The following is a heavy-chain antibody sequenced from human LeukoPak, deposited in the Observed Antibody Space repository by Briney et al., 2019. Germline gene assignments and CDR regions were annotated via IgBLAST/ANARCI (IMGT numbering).Heavy chain of an antibody. CDR2: ISGSGGST. Sequence: PGGSLRLSCAASGFTFSSYAMSWVRQAPGKGLEWVSAISGSGGSTYYADSVKGRFTISRDNSKNTLYLQKNSLRAEDTAVYYCANIYPYCSSTSCSTRWGQGTLVTVSS. CDR1: GFTFSSYA. V-gene: IGHV3-23*01. CDR3: ANIYPYCSSTSCSTR. D-gene: IGHD2-2*01. J-gene: IGHJ4*02.